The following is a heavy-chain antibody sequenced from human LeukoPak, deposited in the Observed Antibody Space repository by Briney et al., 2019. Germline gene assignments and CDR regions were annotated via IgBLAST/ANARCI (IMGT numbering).Heavy chain of an antibody. J-gene: IGHJ4*02. Sequence: GGSLRLSCAASGFTFSSYSMNWVRQAPGKGLEWVSYISSSSTIYYADSVKGRFTISRDNAKNSLYLQTNSLRAEDTAVYYCARVFSSGFWGQGTLVTVSS. CDR3: ARVFSSGF. CDR1: GFTFSSYS. CDR2: ISSSSTI. D-gene: IGHD6-19*01. V-gene: IGHV3-48*04.